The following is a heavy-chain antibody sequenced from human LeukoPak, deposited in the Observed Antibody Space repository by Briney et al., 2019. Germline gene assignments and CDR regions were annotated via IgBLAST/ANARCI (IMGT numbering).Heavy chain of an antibody. D-gene: IGHD3-3*01. V-gene: IGHV4-59*12. CDR3: ARASGYYDFWSGQSMPLFDY. Sequence: SETLSLTCTVSGGSITSYYWNWLRQSPGKGLEWLGYVSHSGTTHYNPSLASGVTISADRSENQFSLRLRSLTAADTAIYYCARASGYYDFWSGQSMPLFDYWGQGTLVTVSS. J-gene: IGHJ4*02. CDR2: VSHSGTT. CDR1: GGSITSYY.